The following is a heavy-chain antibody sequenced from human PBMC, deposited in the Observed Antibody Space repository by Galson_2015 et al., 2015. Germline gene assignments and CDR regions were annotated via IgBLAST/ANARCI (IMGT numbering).Heavy chain of an antibody. J-gene: IGHJ4*02. CDR2: IYPGDSDT. D-gene: IGHD3-22*01. CDR1: GYSFTSYW. V-gene: IGHV5-51*03. Sequence: QSGAEVKKPGESLKISCKGSGYSFTSYWIGWVRQMPGKGLEWMGIIYPGDSDTRYSPSFQGQVTVSADKSISTAYLQWSSLKASDTAMYYGARLRADSSGYGGGCDYWGQGTLVTVSS. CDR3: ARLRADSSGYGGGCDY.